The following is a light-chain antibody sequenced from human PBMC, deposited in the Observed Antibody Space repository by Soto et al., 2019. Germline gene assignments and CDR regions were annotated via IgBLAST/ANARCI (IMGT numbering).Light chain of an antibody. CDR2: DVT. V-gene: IGLV2-11*01. Sequence: QSALTQPLSVSGSPGQSVSISCTGTSSDVGGYTYVSWYQPHPGKAPKVMIYDVTKRPSGVPDRFSGSKSGNPASLTISGLQSEDEADYYCCSYAGRYTNVFGTGTKLTVL. J-gene: IGLJ1*01. CDR1: SSDVGGYTY. CDR3: CSYAGRYTNV.